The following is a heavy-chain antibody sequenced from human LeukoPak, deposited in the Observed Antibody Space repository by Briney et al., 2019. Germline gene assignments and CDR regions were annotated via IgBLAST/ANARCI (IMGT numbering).Heavy chain of an antibody. J-gene: IGHJ4*02. CDR1: GFTFSSSW. CDR3: ARDPGPYCGGDCYYFDY. D-gene: IGHD2-21*02. CDR2: IDNDGSGT. Sequence: PGGSLRLSCAASGFTFSSSWMHWVRQAPGKGLGWVARIDNDGSGTSYADSVKGRFTISRDNAKNTLYLQMNSLRAEDTAVYYCARDPGPYCGGDCYYFDYWGQGTLVTVSS. V-gene: IGHV3-74*01.